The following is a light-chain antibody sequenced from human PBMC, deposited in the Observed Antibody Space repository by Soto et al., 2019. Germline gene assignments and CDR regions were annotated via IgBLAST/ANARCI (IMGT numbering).Light chain of an antibody. Sequence: QSALTQPASVSGSPGQSIIISCTGTSSDVGAYNYVSWFQQHPDKAPKLMIYDVSNRPSGVSNRFSGSKSGNTASLTISGLQAEDEADYYCSSYTRTSTLVFGPGTKLTVL. J-gene: IGLJ1*01. CDR3: SSYTRTSTLV. V-gene: IGLV2-14*03. CDR1: SSDVGAYNY. CDR2: DVS.